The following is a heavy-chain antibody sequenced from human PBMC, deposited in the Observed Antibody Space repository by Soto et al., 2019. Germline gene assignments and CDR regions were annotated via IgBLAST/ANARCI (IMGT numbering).Heavy chain of an antibody. CDR2: VYDLDGT. V-gene: IGHV3-53*01. CDR1: GLTVSGKKY. Sequence: DVQLVESGGGLIQPGGSLRLSCVASGLTVSGKKYMAWVRQAPGKGPEWVSGVYDLDGTYYADSVRGRFTTSIGSSRTTIYYQKRDERTEDPALYFCATWHLLEHAYDIWGEGRMVTLFS. CDR3: ATWHLLEHAYDI. J-gene: IGHJ3*02.